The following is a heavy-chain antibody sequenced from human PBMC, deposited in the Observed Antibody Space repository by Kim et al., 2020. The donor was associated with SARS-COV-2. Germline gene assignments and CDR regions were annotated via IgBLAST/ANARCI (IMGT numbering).Heavy chain of an antibody. V-gene: IGHV4-59*01. CDR1: GGSISGYY. J-gene: IGHJ2*01. CDR3: ARSGGFTIFGVIMGGYWYFDL. D-gene: IGHD3-3*01. Sequence: SETLSLTCTVPGGSISGYYWSWIRQPPGKGLEWIGYIYYSGSTNYNPSLKSRVTISVDTSKNQFSLKLSSVTAADTAVYYCARSGGFTIFGVIMGGYWYFDLWGRGTLVTVSS. CDR2: IYYSGST.